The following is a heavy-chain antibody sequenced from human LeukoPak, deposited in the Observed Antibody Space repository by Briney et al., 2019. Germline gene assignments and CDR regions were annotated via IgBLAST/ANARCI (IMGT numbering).Heavy chain of an antibody. CDR2: ISSSGSTI. D-gene: IGHD3/OR15-3a*01. Sequence: PGGSLRLSCAASGFTFSGYNLNWVRQAPGKGLEWVSYISSSGSTIYYTDSVKGRFTISRDNAKNSLFLQMNSLRAEDTAVYYCARDLDPLNYWGQGTLVTVS. J-gene: IGHJ4*02. CDR3: ARDLDPLNY. CDR1: GFTFSGYN. V-gene: IGHV3-48*01.